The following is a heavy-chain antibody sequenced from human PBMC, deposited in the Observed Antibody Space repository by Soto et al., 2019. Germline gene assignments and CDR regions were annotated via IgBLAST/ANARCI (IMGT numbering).Heavy chain of an antibody. V-gene: IGHV3-21*02. CDR2: ISLSTNYI. J-gene: IGHJ6*02. D-gene: IGHD3-10*01. Sequence: EVQLVESGGGLVKSGGSLRLSCAASRFTCSSCTMNWVRQAPGKGLEWVSSISLSTNYIYYADSVRGRFTISRDNAKISVYLHMNTLMAGGAAVYYCTCASPLCNRVVMMGFVGLAVWGHGTTVTLSS. CDR1: RFTCSSCT. CDR3: TCASPLCNRVVMMGFVGLAV.